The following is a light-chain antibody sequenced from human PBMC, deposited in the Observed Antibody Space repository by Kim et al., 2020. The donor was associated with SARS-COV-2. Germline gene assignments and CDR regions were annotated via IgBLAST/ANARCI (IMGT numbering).Light chain of an antibody. J-gene: IGKJ4*01. Sequence: AIRITQSPSSLSASTGDRVTITCRASQDIGTYLAWYQQKPGKAPKLLIDTASSLQRGVPSRFSGGGSGTDFALTISCLQSEDFAAYYCQQYYSNPFTFGGGTKVDIK. CDR3: QQYYSNPFT. V-gene: IGKV1-8*01. CDR1: QDIGTY. CDR2: TAS.